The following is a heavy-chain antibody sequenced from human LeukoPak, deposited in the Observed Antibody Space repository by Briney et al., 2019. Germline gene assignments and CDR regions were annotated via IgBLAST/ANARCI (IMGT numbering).Heavy chain of an antibody. CDR1: GFTLSGST. CDR2: IRSKTNRYVA. V-gene: IGHV3-73*01. CDR3: VGDGHSTTGMTY. Sequence: TGGALKLTCAISGFTLSGSTIHWVRQARGKGLEWNAHIRSKTNRYVAIYGASVTGTCPISRDYSKNTAYLHMNSLKTEDTAVYYCVGDGHSTTGMTYWGQGTLVTVSS. J-gene: IGHJ4*02. D-gene: IGHD2/OR15-2a*01.